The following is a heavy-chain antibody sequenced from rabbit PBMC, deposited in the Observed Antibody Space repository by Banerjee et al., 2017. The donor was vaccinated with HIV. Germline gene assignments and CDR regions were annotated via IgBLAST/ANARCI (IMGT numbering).Heavy chain of an antibody. CDR3: PSCYHAYTRHEDCA. J-gene: IGHJ3*01. D-gene: IGHD7-1*01. Sequence: NRMASFACKCTASGFSFSNKHVMCWVRQTPGKGLECIACINSSSGNAVYASCAKGRFTISKTSSIFVNVTATTQISALSLQYSCPSCYHAYTRHEDCAWGQGTLVTVS. V-gene: IGHV1S40*01. CDR1: GFSFSNKHV. CDR2: INSSSGNA.